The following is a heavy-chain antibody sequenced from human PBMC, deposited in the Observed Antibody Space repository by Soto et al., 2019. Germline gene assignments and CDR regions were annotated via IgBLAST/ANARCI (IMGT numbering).Heavy chain of an antibody. CDR2: IKQDGSEK. D-gene: IGHD2-2*01. Sequence: EVQLVESGGGLVQPGGSLRLSCAASGFTFSSYWMSWVRQAPGKGLEWVANIKQDGSEKYYVDSVKGRFTISRDNAKNSLELQMNSLRAEDKAVYYCARCPSLDRYCRSTSCYLYYYGMDVWGQGTTVTVSS. V-gene: IGHV3-7*03. CDR3: ARCPSLDRYCRSTSCYLYYYGMDV. CDR1: GFTFSSYW. J-gene: IGHJ6*02.